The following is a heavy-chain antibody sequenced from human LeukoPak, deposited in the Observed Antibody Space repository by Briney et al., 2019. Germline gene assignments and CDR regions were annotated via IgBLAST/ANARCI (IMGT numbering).Heavy chain of an antibody. CDR2: IIPILGIA. CDR3: ARVLAVAGTPTDY. J-gene: IGHJ4*02. CDR1: GGTFSSYA. D-gene: IGHD6-19*01. V-gene: IGHV1-69*04. Sequence: ASVKVSCKASGGTFSSYAISWVRQAPGQGLEWMGRIIPILGIANYAQKFQGRVTITADKSTSTAYMELSSLRSEDTAVYYCARVLAVAGTPTDYWGQGTLVTVSS.